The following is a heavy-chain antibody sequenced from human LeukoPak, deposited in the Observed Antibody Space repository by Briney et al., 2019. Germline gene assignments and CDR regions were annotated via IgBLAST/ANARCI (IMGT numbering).Heavy chain of an antibody. CDR1: GGTFSSYA. J-gene: IGHJ3*02. CDR3: ARGVPYYDSWSARGQHAFDI. D-gene: IGHD3-3*01. CDR2: IIPIFGTA. V-gene: IGHV1-69*13. Sequence: ASVKVSCKASGGTFSSYAISWVRQAPGQGLEWMGGIIPIFGTANYAQKFQGRVTITADESTSTDYMELSSLRSEDTAVYYCARGVPYYDSWSARGQHAFDIWGQGTMVTVSS.